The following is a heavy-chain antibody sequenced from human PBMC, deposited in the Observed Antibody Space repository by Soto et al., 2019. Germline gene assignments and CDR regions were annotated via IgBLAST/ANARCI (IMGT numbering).Heavy chain of an antibody. V-gene: IGHV3-30*03. CDR3: ARIGRIVGATKPPPGSSDGMDV. D-gene: IGHD1-26*01. J-gene: IGHJ6*02. Sequence: GGSLRLSCAASGFTFSSYGMHWVRQAPGKGLEWVAVISYDGSNKYYADSVKGRFTISRDNSKNTLYLQMNSLRAEDTAVYYCARIGRIVGATKPPPGSSDGMDVWGQGTTVTVSS. CDR2: ISYDGSNK. CDR1: GFTFSSYG.